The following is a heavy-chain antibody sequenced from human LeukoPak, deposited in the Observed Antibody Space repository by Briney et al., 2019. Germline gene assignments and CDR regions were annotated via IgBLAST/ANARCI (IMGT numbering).Heavy chain of an antibody. V-gene: IGHV3-21*01. CDR3: ARVLFATTSPPHY. J-gene: IGHJ4*02. D-gene: IGHD4-11*01. CDR1: GFTFSGYS. Sequence: PGGSLRPSCAASGFTFSGYSMNWVREAPGKGLEWVSSISSSSSYIYYADSVKGRFTISRDNAKNSLYLQMNSLRAEDTAVYYCARVLFATTSPPHYWGQGTLVTVSS. CDR2: ISSSSSYI.